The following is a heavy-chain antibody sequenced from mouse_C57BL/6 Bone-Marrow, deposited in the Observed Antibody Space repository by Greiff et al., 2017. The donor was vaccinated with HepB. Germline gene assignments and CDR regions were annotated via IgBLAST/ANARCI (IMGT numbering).Heavy chain of an antibody. J-gene: IGHJ4*01. Sequence: EVKLMESGPELVKPGASVKISCKASGYSFTGYYMNWVKQSPEKSLEWIGEINPSTGGTTYNQKFKAKATLTVDKSSSTAYMQLKSLTSEDSAVYYCARRGLRLYAMDYWGQGTSVTVSS. V-gene: IGHV1-42*01. D-gene: IGHD2-2*01. CDR2: INPSTGGT. CDR3: ARRGLRLYAMDY. CDR1: GYSFTGYY.